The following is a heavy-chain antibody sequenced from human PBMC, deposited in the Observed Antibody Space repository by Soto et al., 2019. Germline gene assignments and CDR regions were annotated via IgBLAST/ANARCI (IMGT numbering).Heavy chain of an antibody. CDR3: ARGVGTYGSGSIMGY. J-gene: IGHJ4*02. Sequence: ASVKVSCKASGGTFSSYTISWVRQAPGQGLEWMGRIIPILGIANYAQKFQGRVTITADKSTSTAYMEVSSLRSEDTAVYYCARGVGTYGSGSIMGYWGQGTLVTVSS. D-gene: IGHD3-10*01. CDR1: GGTFSSYT. V-gene: IGHV1-69*02. CDR2: IIPILGIA.